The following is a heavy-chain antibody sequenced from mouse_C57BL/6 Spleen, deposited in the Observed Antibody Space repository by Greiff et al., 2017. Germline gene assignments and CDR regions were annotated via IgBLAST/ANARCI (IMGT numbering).Heavy chain of an antibody. D-gene: IGHD2-2*01. CDR3: ASYGYDADY. Sequence: VQLQQPGAELVMPGASVKLSCKASGYTFTSYWMHWVKQRPGQGLEWIGEIDPSDSYTNYNRKFKGKSTLTVDKSSSTASMQLSSLTSEDSAVYYCASYGYDADYWGQGTSLTVSS. V-gene: IGHV1-69*01. J-gene: IGHJ2*02. CDR2: IDPSDSYT. CDR1: GYTFTSYW.